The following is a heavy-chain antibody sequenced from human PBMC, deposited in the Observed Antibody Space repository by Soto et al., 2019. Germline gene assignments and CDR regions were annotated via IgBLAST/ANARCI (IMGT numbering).Heavy chain of an antibody. CDR1: GGTFSSYT. Sequence: GASVKVSCKASGGTFSSYTISWVRQAPGQGLEWMGRIIPILGIANYAQKFQGRVTITADKSTSTAYMELSSLRSEDTAVYYCASSRWWDYWNERHYYYYYYMDVWGKGTTVTVSS. D-gene: IGHD1-1*01. J-gene: IGHJ6*03. V-gene: IGHV1-69*02. CDR2: IIPILGIA. CDR3: ASSRWWDYWNERHYYYYYYMDV.